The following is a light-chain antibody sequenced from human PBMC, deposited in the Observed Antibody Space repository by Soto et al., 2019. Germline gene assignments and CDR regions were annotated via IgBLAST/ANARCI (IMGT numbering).Light chain of an antibody. V-gene: IGKV1-5*01. Sequence: IPMTQSPSTLAAFVGDRVTITCRASQNIGRWLAWYQQNPGETPKVLVYDASSLKSGVPSRLSGIGSGTAFTRTISCLQPDDFAPYSCQQDGAYWTFGVGTEV. CDR2: DAS. J-gene: IGKJ4*01. CDR3: QQDGAYWT. CDR1: QNIGRW.